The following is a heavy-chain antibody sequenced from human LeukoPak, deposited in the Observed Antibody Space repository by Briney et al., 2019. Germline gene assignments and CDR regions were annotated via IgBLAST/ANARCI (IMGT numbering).Heavy chain of an antibody. D-gene: IGHD6-13*01. V-gene: IGHV1-2*02. J-gene: IGHJ5*02. CDR3: ARVIAAAVWSNWFDP. CDR2: INPNSGGT. CDR1: GYTFTGYY. Sequence: ASVKVSCKASGYTFTGYYMHWVRQAPGQGLEWMGWINPNSGGTNYAQKFQGRVTITRDTSISTAYMELSRLRSDDTAVYYCARVIAAAVWSNWFDPWGQGTLVTVSS.